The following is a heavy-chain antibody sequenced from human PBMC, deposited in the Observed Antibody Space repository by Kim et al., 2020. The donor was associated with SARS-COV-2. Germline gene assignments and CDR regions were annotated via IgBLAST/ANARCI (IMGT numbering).Heavy chain of an antibody. D-gene: IGHD3-10*01. CDR3: ARITDERMVRGVGCDP. CDR1: GYTFTGYY. Sequence: ASVKVSCKASGYTFTGYYMHWVRQAPGQGLEWMGWINPNSGGTNYAQKFQGRVTMTRDTSISTAYMELSRLRSDDTAVYYCARITDERMVRGVGCDPWGQGTLVTVSS. J-gene: IGHJ5*02. V-gene: IGHV1-2*02. CDR2: INPNSGGT.